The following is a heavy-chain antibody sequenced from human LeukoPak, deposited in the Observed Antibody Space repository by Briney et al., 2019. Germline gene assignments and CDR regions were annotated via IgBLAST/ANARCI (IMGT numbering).Heavy chain of an antibody. CDR1: GYSISSGYY. V-gene: IGHV4-38-2*01. CDR3: ARVSSYERADY. D-gene: IGHD5-12*01. CDR2: IYHSGST. Sequence: PSETLSLTCAVSGYSISSGYYWGWIRQPPGKGLEWIGSIYHSGSTYYNPSLKSRVTISVDTSKNQFSLKLSSVTAADTAVYYCARVSSYERADYWGQGTLVTVSS. J-gene: IGHJ4*02.